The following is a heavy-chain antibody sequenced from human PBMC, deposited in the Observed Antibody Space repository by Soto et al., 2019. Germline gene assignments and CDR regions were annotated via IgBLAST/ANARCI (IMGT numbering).Heavy chain of an antibody. J-gene: IGHJ3*01. CDR2: IDNDGTA. Sequence: EVQLVESGGGLVQPGGSLRLSCAASGYTFNIYWMNWVRQIPGKGLVWVSHIDNDGTATYADSVKGRFTISRDNAKITVYLQMNSLRDEDTAVYYCARDLQHGFDFWGQGTMVTVSS. D-gene: IGHD6-13*01. CDR1: GYTFNIYW. CDR3: ARDLQHGFDF. V-gene: IGHV3-74*01.